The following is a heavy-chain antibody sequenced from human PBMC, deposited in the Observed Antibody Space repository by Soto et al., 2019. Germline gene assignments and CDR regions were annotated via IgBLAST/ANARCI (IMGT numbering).Heavy chain of an antibody. Sequence: QVQLVGSGGGVVQPGRSLRLSCAASGFTFSSYAMHWVRQAPGKGLEWVAVISYDGSNKYYADSVKGRVTISRDNSKNTLYLQMNSLRAEDTAVYYCARVRRITMVRGVIITQDAFDIWGQGTMVTVSS. V-gene: IGHV3-30-3*01. J-gene: IGHJ3*02. CDR2: ISYDGSNK. CDR1: GFTFSSYA. CDR3: ARVRRITMVRGVIITQDAFDI. D-gene: IGHD3-10*01.